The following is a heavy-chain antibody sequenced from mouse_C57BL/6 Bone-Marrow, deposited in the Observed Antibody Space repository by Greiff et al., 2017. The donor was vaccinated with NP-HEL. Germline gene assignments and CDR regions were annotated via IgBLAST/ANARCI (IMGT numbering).Heavy chain of an antibody. D-gene: IGHD1-1*01. CDR3: ARKYYYGSYWYFDV. V-gene: IGHV1-19*01. CDR1: GYTFTDYY. J-gene: IGHJ1*03. CDR2: INPYNGGT. Sequence: DVKLQESGPVLVKPGASVKMSCKASGYTFTDYYMNWVKQSHGKSLEWIGVINPYNGGTSYNQKFKGKATLTVDKSSSTAYMELNSLTSEDSAVYYCARKYYYGSYWYFDVWGTGTTVTVSS.